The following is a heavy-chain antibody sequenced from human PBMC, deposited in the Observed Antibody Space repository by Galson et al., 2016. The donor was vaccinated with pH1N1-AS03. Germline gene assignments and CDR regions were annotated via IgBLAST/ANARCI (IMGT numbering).Heavy chain of an antibody. CDR1: GYIFTDYF. D-gene: IGHD3-9*01. Sequence: SVKVSCKAPGYIFTDYFLHWVRQAPGQGPEWMGRLNPRSGATDYAQRFQGRVTVTRDTSISTAYMELSRLRSDDTAVYYCARGHDILNGFSDGSSFNHHMDVWAKGTTVTVSS. V-gene: IGHV1-2*06. CDR3: ARGHDILNGFSDGSSFNHHMDV. CDR2: LNPRSGAT. J-gene: IGHJ6*03.